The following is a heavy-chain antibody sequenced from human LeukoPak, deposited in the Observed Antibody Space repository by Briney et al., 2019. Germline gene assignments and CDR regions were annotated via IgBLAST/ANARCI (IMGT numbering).Heavy chain of an antibody. D-gene: IGHD3-10*01. CDR2: IYTSGST. V-gene: IGHV4-4*07. CDR3: ARDRKVRGVFDY. Sequence: SETLSLTCTVSGGSISSYYWSWIRQPAGKGLEWIGRIYTSGSTNYNPSLKSRVTMLVDTSKNQFSLKLSSVTAADTAVYYCARDRKVRGVFDYWGQGTLVTVSS. CDR1: GGSISSYY. J-gene: IGHJ4*02.